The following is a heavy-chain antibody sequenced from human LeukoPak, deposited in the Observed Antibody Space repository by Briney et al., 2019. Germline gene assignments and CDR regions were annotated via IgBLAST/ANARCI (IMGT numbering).Heavy chain of an antibody. Sequence: GGSLRLSCAASGFTFSSYEMNWVRRAPGKGLEWVSYISSSGSTIYYADSVKGRFTISRDNAKNSLYLQMNSLRAEDTAVYYCAMIPGIAAAGSYWGQGTLVTVSS. V-gene: IGHV3-48*03. CDR1: GFTFSSYE. D-gene: IGHD6-13*01. CDR2: ISSSGSTI. J-gene: IGHJ4*02. CDR3: AMIPGIAAAGSY.